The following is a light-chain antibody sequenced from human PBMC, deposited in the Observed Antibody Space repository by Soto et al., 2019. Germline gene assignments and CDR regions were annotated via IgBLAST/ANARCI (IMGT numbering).Light chain of an antibody. CDR1: TGAVNSGYY. CDR3: LHYYGGVGV. V-gene: IGLV7-43*01. CDR2: TTS. Sequence: QTVVTQEPSLTVSPGGTVTLTCASSTGAVNSGYYPNWFQQKPGQAPRALIYTTSNTHSWTPARFSGSLPGGKPALTLSGAEPEDEAEYGSLHYYGGVGVFGGGTKLTVL. J-gene: IGLJ3*02.